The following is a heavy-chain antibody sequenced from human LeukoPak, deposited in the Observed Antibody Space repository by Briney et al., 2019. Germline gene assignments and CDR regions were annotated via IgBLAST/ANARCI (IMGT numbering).Heavy chain of an antibody. Sequence: GASVKVSCKASGYTFTGYYMHWVRQAPGQGLEWMGRINPNSGGTNYAQKFQGRVTMTRDTSISTAYMELSRLRSDDTAVYYCARGPSRLYSSSWSSDYWGQGTLATVSS. CDR3: ARGPSRLYSSSWSSDY. V-gene: IGHV1-2*06. CDR1: GYTFTGYY. CDR2: INPNSGGT. D-gene: IGHD6-13*01. J-gene: IGHJ4*02.